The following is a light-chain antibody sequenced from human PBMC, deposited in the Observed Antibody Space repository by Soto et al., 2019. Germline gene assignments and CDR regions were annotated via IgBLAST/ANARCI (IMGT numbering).Light chain of an antibody. CDR2: DAS. J-gene: IGKJ5*01. Sequence: AIQLTQSPSSLSASVGDRVTITCRTSQGISSALAWYQQKPGRAPKVLIYDASTLESAVPSRFSGSGSGTDFTLTISSLQPEDFATYYCHQFIPYPRAITFGQGTRLELK. V-gene: IGKV1-13*02. CDR3: HQFIPYPRAIT. CDR1: QGISSA.